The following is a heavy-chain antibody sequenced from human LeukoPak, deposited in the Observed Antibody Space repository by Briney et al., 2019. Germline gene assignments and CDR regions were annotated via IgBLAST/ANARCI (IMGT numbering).Heavy chain of an antibody. CDR3: ASYDFWSNWFDP. CDR2: IYYSGST. J-gene: IGHJ5*02. Sequence: PSETLSLTCAVYGGSFSGYYWSWIRQPPGKGLEWIGYIYYSGSTNYNPSLKSRVTISVDTSKNQFSLKLSSVTAADTAVYYCASYDFWSNWFDPWGQGTLVTVSS. CDR1: GGSFSGYY. D-gene: IGHD3-3*01. V-gene: IGHV4-59*01.